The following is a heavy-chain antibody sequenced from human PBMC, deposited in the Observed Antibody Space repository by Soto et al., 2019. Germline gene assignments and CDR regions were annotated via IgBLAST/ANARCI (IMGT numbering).Heavy chain of an antibody. D-gene: IGHD6-13*01. CDR3: ARDSGEYSSSWYGYYYYYYGMDV. Sequence: PSETLSLTCTVSGGSISSYYWSWIRQPAGKGLEWIGRIYTSGSTNYNPSLKSRVTMSVDTSKNQFSLKLSSVTAADTAVYYCARDSGEYSSSWYGYYYYYYGMDVWGQGTTVTVSS. CDR2: IYTSGST. V-gene: IGHV4-4*07. CDR1: GGSISSYY. J-gene: IGHJ6*02.